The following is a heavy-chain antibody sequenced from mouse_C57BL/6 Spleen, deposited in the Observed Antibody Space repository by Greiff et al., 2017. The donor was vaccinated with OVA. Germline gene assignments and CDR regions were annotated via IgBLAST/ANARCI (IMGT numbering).Heavy chain of an antibody. V-gene: IGHV1-20*01. CDR2: INPYNGDT. CDR3: AREGVYDGLDY. CDR1: GYSFTGYF. Sequence: EVKLQQSGPELVKPGDSVKISCKASGYSFTGYFMNWVMQSHGKSLEWIGRINPYNGDTFYNQKFKGKATLTVDKSSSTAHMELRSLTSEDSAVYYCAREGVYDGLDYWGQGTTLTVSS. J-gene: IGHJ2*01. D-gene: IGHD2-3*01.